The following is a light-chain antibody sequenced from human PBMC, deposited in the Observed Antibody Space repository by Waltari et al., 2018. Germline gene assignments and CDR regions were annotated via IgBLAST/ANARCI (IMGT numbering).Light chain of an antibody. CDR1: SSAVGYYNY. Sequence: QSALTQPRSVSGSPGQSVTIPCTGTSSAVGYYNYLSWYQQYPGKAPKLIIYDVSKRPSGVPDRFSGSKSGNTASLTISGLQTEDEADYYCCSYAGSYTYVFGTGTKVTVL. CDR2: DVS. V-gene: IGLV2-11*01. J-gene: IGLJ1*01. CDR3: CSYAGSYTYV.